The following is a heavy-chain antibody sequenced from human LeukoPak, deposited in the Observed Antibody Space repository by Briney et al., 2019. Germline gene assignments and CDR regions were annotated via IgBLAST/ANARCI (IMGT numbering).Heavy chain of an antibody. CDR2: IYHSGST. D-gene: IGHD3-22*01. Sequence: PSETLSLTCTVSGYSISSGYYWGWIRQPPGKGLEWIGSIYHSGSTYYNPSLKSRVTISVDTSKNQFSLKLSSVTAADTAVCYCARDGGVYDSSADYWGQGTLVTVSS. J-gene: IGHJ4*02. CDR3: ARDGGVYDSSADY. V-gene: IGHV4-38-2*02. CDR1: GYSISSGYY.